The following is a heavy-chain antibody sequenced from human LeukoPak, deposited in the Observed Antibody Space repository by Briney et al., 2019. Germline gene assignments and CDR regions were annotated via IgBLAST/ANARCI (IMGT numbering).Heavy chain of an antibody. V-gene: IGHV3-48*03. CDR1: GFTFSSYE. Sequence: GGSLRLSCAASGFTFSSYEMNWVRQAPGKGLEWVSYISSSGSTIYYADSVKGRFTISRDNAKNSLYLQMNSLRAEDTAVYYCARDGYSSSWPHWGQGTLVTVSS. CDR3: ARDGYSSSWPH. J-gene: IGHJ4*02. D-gene: IGHD6-13*01. CDR2: ISSSGSTI.